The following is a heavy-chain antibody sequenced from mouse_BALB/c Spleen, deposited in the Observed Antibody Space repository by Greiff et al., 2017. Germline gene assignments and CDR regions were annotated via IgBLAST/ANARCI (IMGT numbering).Heavy chain of an antibody. CDR2: IWAGGST. D-gene: IGHD2-4*01. CDR3: ARAATMITTWYFDV. J-gene: IGHJ1*01. Sequence: VAPSQSLSITCTVSGFSLTSYGVHWVRQPPGKGLEWLGVIWAGGSTNYNSALMSRLSISKDNSKSQVFLKMNSLQTDDTAMYYCARAATMITTWYFDVWGAGTTVTVSS. CDR1: GFSLTSYG. V-gene: IGHV2-9*02.